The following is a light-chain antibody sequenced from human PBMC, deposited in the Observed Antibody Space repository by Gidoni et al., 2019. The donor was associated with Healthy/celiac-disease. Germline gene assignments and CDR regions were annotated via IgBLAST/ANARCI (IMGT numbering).Light chain of an antibody. CDR1: QSLLHSNGYNY. V-gene: IGKV2-28*01. CDR3: MQAQQTPYS. J-gene: IGKJ2*03. CDR2: LGS. Sequence: DIVITQPPLPLPVTPGEPASLSCRSSQSLLHSNGYNYLDWYLQKPGQSPQLLIYLGSNRDSGVPDRFSGSGSGTDFTLKISRVEAEDVGVYYCMQAQQTPYSFXQXTKLEIK.